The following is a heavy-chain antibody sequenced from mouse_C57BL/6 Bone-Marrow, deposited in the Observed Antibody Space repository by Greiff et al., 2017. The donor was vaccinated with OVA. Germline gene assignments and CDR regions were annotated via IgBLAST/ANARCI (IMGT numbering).Heavy chain of an antibody. CDR2: IYPRSGNT. D-gene: IGHD1-1*01. V-gene: IGHV1-81*01. CDR1: GYTFTSYG. Sequence: QVQLQQSGAELARPGASVKLSCKASGYTFTSYGISWVKQRTGQGLEWIGEIYPRSGNTYYNEKFKGKGTLTADKSSSTAYMELRSLTSEDSAVYFCARRGYYGSSYKDYWGQGTTLTVSS. CDR3: ARRGYYGSSYKDY. J-gene: IGHJ2*01.